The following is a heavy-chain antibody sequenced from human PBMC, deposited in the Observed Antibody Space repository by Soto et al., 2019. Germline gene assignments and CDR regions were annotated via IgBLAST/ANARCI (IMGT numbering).Heavy chain of an antibody. CDR3: ARSGFYGSGILYFYGVDV. V-gene: IGHV3-30-3*01. D-gene: IGHD3-10*01. Sequence: QVQLVESGGGEVQPGRSLRLSCAASGFTFSAYALHWVRQAPGTGLEWVATVSYGDSNKYYADSVKGRFTISRDNSKKTLFLQMNSRKVEDTAIYYCARSGFYGSGILYFYGVDVWGQGTTVTVSS. J-gene: IGHJ6*02. CDR1: GFTFSAYA. CDR2: VSYGDSNK.